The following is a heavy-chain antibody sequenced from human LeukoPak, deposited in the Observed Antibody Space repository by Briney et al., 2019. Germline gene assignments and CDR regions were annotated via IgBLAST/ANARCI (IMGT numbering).Heavy chain of an antibody. CDR3: ARARTPTTNFDY. D-gene: IGHD2-15*01. V-gene: IGHV1-18*04. CDR2: ISAYNGNT. CDR1: GYTFTNYY. J-gene: IGHJ4*02. Sequence: ASVKVSCKASGYTFTNYYMHWVRQAPGQGLEWMGWISAYNGNTNYAQKLQGRVTMTTDTSTSTAYMELRSLRSDDTAVYYCARARTPTTNFDYWGQGTLVTVSS.